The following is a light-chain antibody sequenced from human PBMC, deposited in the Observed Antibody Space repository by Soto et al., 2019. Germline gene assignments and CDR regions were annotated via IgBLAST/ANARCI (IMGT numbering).Light chain of an antibody. CDR3: KQSKTHPLT. Sequence: DIQMTQSPSSVSASVGDRVTITCRASQVIDNWLAWYQQKPGKATKVLIYSVSSLQSGVPSRFSGSRSGTDFTRTITGLQPEDFAAYDCKQSKTHPLTIGGGTRVVIK. J-gene: IGKJ4*01. CDR1: QVIDNW. V-gene: IGKV1-12*01. CDR2: SVS.